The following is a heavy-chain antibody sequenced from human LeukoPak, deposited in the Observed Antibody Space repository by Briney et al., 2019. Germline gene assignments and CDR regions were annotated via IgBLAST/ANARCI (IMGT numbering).Heavy chain of an antibody. CDR2: ISSSGSTI. J-gene: IGHJ6*03. V-gene: IGHV3-11*01. Sequence: GGSLRLSCAASGSTFSDYYMSWIRQAPGKGLEWVSYISSSGSTIYYADSVKGRFTISRDNAKNSLYLQMNSLRAEDTAVYYCARVLSYYYYYMDVWGKGTTVTVSS. CDR1: GSTFSDYY. CDR3: ARVLSYYYYYMDV.